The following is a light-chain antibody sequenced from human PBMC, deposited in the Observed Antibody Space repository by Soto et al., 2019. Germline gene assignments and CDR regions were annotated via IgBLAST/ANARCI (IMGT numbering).Light chain of an antibody. CDR2: DAS. CDR3: QHYHGWVKA. Sequence: EIVMTQSPATLSVSPGGTATLSCRASQGLGSRLAWYQQKPGQAPRLLIYDASTRATGVPDRFSGSESETEFTLTISGLQSEDFAVYYCQHYHGWVKAFGQGTKLEIK. V-gene: IGKV3-15*01. CDR1: QGLGSR. J-gene: IGKJ2*01.